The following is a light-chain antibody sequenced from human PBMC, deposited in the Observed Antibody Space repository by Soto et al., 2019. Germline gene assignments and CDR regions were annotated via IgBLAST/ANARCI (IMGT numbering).Light chain of an antibody. Sequence: EIVLTQSPATLSLSPGDRATLFCRASQSVHSYFAWYRLKPGQAPRLLIYDASNRATGIPARFSGSGSGKDFIPTIRSLEPEDFAVYYCQQRSNRPVTFGGGTRVEIK. V-gene: IGKV3-11*01. J-gene: IGKJ4*01. CDR1: QSVHSY. CDR2: DAS. CDR3: QQRSNRPVT.